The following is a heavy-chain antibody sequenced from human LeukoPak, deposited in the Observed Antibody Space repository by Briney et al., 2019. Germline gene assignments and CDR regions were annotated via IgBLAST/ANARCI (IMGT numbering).Heavy chain of an antibody. CDR2: SAGSGGST. CDR1: GFTFPRHA. Sequence: GGSLRLSCAAAGFTFPRHAMSWVRQAPGKGLEWVASSAGSGGSTHYAVSVKGRFTISRDNSQNTVYLHMNSLRADDTAVYYCAQEHFDTSGYYSRFDNWGQGILVTVSS. V-gene: IGHV3-23*01. CDR3: AQEHFDTSGYYSRFDN. J-gene: IGHJ4*02. D-gene: IGHD3-22*01.